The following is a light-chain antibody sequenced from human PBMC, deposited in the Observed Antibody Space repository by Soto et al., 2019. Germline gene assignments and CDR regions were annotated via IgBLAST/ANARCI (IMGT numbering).Light chain of an antibody. CDR2: AAS. J-gene: IGKJ5*01. V-gene: IGKV1-39*01. Sequence: HTRTTLSASVGDRITNAFRASQSISSYLNWYQQKPGKAPKLLIYAASSLQSGVPSRFSGSGSGTDFTLTISSLQPEDFATYYCQQSYSTPTTFGQGTRLEI. CDR3: QQSYSTPTT. CDR1: QSISSY.